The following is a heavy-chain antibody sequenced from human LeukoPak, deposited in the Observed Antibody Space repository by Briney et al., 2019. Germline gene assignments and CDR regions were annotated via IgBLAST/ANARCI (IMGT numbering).Heavy chain of an antibody. CDR3: ARGAKWAYLSYFDY. CDR1: GGSLSGYY. Sequence: SETLSLTCAVYGGSLSGYYWSWIRQPPGKGLEWIGEINHSGSTNYNPSLKSRVTISVDTSKNQFSLKLSSVTAADTAVYYCARGAKWAYLSYFDYWGQGTLVTVSS. D-gene: IGHD2-2*02. J-gene: IGHJ4*02. V-gene: IGHV4-34*01. CDR2: INHSGST.